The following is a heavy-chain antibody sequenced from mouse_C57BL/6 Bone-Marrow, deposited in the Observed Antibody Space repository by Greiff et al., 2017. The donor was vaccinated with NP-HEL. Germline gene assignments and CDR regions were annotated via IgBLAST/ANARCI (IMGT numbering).Heavy chain of an antibody. D-gene: IGHD1-1*01. J-gene: IGHJ2*01. V-gene: IGHV1-55*01. CDR3: ARSLYYGSSYVYFDD. Sequence: VQLQQPGAELVKPGASVKMSCKASGYTFTSYWITWVKQRPGQGLEWIGDIYPGSGSTNYNEKFKSKATLTVDTSSSTAYMQLSSLSSEDSAVYYCARSLYYGSSYVYFDDWGQGTTLTVAS. CDR1: GYTFTSYW. CDR2: IYPGSGST.